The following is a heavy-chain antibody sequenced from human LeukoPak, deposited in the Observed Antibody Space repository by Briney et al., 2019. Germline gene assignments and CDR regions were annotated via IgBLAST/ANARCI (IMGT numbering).Heavy chain of an antibody. CDR3: AREREPYYYGSGRHPFDY. Sequence: GGSLRLSCAASGFTFSGYSMNWVRQAPGKGLEWVSSISSSSSYIYYADSVKGRFTISRDNAKNSLYLQMNSLRAEDTAVYYCAREREPYYYGSGRHPFDYWGQGTLVTVSS. V-gene: IGHV3-21*01. CDR2: ISSSSSYI. CDR1: GFTFSGYS. J-gene: IGHJ4*02. D-gene: IGHD3-10*01.